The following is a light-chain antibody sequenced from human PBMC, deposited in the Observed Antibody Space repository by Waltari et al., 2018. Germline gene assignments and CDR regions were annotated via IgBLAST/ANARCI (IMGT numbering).Light chain of an antibody. CDR3: QHSYTTPLT. CDR1: QAIRIY. Sequence: DIQMTQSPSSLSASVGDRVIITCRASQAIRIYLNWYQQKPGKAPNLLIYAASTLQRGIPSRFSGSGSGTHFTLTISSLQPEDFATYYCQHSYTTPLTFGGGTKVEI. J-gene: IGKJ4*01. V-gene: IGKV1-39*01. CDR2: AAS.